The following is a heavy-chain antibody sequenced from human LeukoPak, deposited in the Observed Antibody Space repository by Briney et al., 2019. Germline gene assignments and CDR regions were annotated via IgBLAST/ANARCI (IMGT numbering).Heavy chain of an antibody. D-gene: IGHD3-22*01. CDR3: ARIDTYYYDSSGYYFWGAYFDY. J-gene: IGHJ4*02. Sequence: PGGSLRLSCAASGFTFSSYEMNWVRQAPGKGLEWVSYISSSGSTIYYADSVKGRFTISRDNAKNSLYLQMNSLRAEDTAVYYCARIDTYYYDSSGYYFWGAYFDYWGQGTLVTVSS. CDR2: ISSSGSTI. CDR1: GFTFSSYE. V-gene: IGHV3-48*03.